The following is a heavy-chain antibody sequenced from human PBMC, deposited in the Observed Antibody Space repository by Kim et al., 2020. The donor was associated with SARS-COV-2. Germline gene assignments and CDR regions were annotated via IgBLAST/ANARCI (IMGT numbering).Heavy chain of an antibody. V-gene: IGHV3-33*01. Sequence: GGSLRLSCAASGFTFSSYGMHWVRQAPGKGLEWVAVIWYDGSNKYYADSVKGRFTISRDNSKNTLYLQMNSLRAEDTAVYYCARDRGPEKGVRGVTVLLDYWGQGTLVTVSS. CDR2: IWYDGSNK. CDR3: ARDRGPEKGVRGVTVLLDY. CDR1: GFTFSSYG. J-gene: IGHJ4*02. D-gene: IGHD3-10*01.